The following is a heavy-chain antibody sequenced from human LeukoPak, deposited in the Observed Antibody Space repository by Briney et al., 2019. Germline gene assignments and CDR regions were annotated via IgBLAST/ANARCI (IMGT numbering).Heavy chain of an antibody. CDR1: GFTFIDYT. D-gene: IGHD6-13*01. V-gene: IGHV3-30*04. CDR2: VSSDGSDK. J-gene: IGHJ4*03. Sequence: GGSLSLSCATSGFTFIDYTMHWVRLAPGEGPEWVALVSSDGSDKQYAASVKGRFTISRDDSKNTVYLDMNTLKDEDTAVYYCARAHSASWYAAYWGHGTRVTVSS. CDR3: ARAHSASWYAAY.